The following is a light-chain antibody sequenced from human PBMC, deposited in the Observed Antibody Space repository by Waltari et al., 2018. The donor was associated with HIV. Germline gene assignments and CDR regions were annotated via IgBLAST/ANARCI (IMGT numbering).Light chain of an antibody. J-gene: IGLJ3*02. CDR3: VLYMGSGIWV. CDR2: STN. V-gene: IGLV8-61*01. Sequence: QTVVTQEPSFSVSPGGTVTLTCGLSSGSVSTNYYPIWYQQTPGQAPRTLIYSTNTRSSGVPDRFSGSILGNKAALTITGAQAYDESDYYCVLYMGSGIWVFGGGTKLTVL. CDR1: SGSVSTNYY.